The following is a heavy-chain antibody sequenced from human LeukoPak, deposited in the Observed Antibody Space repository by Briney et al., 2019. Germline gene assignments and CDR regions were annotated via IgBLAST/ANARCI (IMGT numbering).Heavy chain of an antibody. CDR3: ARGGRLRSLASYMDV. Sequence: SETLSLTCTVSGGSISSSSYYWGWIRQPPGKGLEWIGSIYYSGSTYYNPSLKSRVTISVDTSKNQFSLKLSSVTAADTAVYYCARGGRLRSLASYMDVWGKGTTVTVSS. CDR2: IYYSGST. CDR1: GGSISSSSYY. J-gene: IGHJ6*03. D-gene: IGHD5-12*01. V-gene: IGHV4-39*07.